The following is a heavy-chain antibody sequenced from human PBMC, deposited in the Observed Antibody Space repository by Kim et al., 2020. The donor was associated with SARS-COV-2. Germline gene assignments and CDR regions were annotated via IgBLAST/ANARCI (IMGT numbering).Heavy chain of an antibody. CDR3: ARQMHHYYYDSSGYYLPPYFDY. V-gene: IGHV1-2*02. CDR1: GYTFTGYY. CDR2: INPNSGGT. J-gene: IGHJ4*02. D-gene: IGHD3-22*01. Sequence: ASVKVSCKASGYTFTGYYMHWVRQAPGQGLEWMGWINPNSGGTNYAQKFQGRVTMTRDTSISTAYMELSRLRSDDTAVYYCARQMHHYYYDSSGYYLPPYFDYWGQGTLVTVSS.